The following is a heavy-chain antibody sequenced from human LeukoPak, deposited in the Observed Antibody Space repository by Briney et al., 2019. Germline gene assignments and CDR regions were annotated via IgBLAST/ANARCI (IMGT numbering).Heavy chain of an antibody. Sequence: SETLSLTCVASDYSISSGYFWGWIRQPPGKGLEWIGSISHSGTTYYNPSFKSRITISLDTSKNQFSLKLRSVTAADTAFYYCEREGDVLGATIDSWGQGTLVTVSS. V-gene: IGHV4-38-2*02. J-gene: IGHJ4*02. CDR1: DYSISSGYF. D-gene: IGHD1-26*01. CDR2: ISHSGTT. CDR3: EREGDVLGATIDS.